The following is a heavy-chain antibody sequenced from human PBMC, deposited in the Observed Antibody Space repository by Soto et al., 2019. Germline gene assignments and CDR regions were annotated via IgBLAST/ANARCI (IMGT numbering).Heavy chain of an antibody. D-gene: IGHD5-18*01. J-gene: IGHJ4*02. V-gene: IGHV4-59*01. CDR3: ARDRYSYGY. CDR2: IYYNGST. CDR1: GGSISSYY. Sequence: PSETLSLTCTVSGGSISSYYWSWIRQPPGKGLEWIGYIYYNGSTKYNPSLRSRVTISRDTSKKQFSLTVSSVTAADTAVYYCARDRYSYGYWGQGTLVTVS.